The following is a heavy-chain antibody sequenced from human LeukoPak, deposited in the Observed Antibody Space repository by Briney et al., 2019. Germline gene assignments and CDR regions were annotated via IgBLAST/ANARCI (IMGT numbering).Heavy chain of an antibody. J-gene: IGHJ6*02. CDR3: ARELYYYYYGMDV. CDR1: GFTFSAYS. Sequence: PGGSLRLSCATSGFTFSAYSMIWVRQTPGKGLECLSYITSSSDSIHYADSVRGRFTVSRDNAKNSLYLQMNSLRAEDTAVYYCARELYYYYYGMDVWGQGTTVTVSS. CDR2: ITSSSDSI. V-gene: IGHV3-48*01.